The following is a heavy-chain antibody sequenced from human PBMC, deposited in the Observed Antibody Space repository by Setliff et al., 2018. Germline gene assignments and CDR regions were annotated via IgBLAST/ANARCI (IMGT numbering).Heavy chain of an antibody. V-gene: IGHV4-34*01. CDR2: IGHRDMP. CDR3: ARHGGWYFDL. J-gene: IGHJ2*01. CDR1: GGSFTGYY. D-gene: IGHD4-17*01. Sequence: SETLSLTCTVYGGSFTGYYWRWFRQVPGKGLEWIADIGHRDMPHYNPSLKSRVTISAYTSKSEFSLRLNSVTAADSAVYYCARHGGWYFDLWGRGTLVTVSS.